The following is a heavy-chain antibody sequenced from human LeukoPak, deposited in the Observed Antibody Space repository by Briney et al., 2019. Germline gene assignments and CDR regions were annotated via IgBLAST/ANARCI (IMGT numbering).Heavy chain of an antibody. CDR3: ARAAGKEGYYYYYYYMDV. CDR2: IYYSGST. V-gene: IGHV4-59*11. Sequence: SETLSLTCTVSGGSISSHYWSWIRQPPGKGLEWIGYIYYSGSTNYNPSLKSRVTISVDTSKNQFSLKLGSVTAADTAVYYCARAAGKEGYYYYYYYMDVWGKGTTVTVSS. J-gene: IGHJ6*03. D-gene: IGHD6-13*01. CDR1: GGSISSHY.